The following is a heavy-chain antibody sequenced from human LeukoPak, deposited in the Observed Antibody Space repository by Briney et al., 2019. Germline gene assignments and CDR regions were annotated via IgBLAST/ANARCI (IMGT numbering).Heavy chain of an antibody. CDR2: INYSGNT. J-gene: IGHJ4*02. V-gene: IGHV4-59*01. CDR3: AREGRQDYVYFDC. Sequence: SETLSLTCTVSGASISSYYWSWIRQPPGKGLEWMGYINYSGNTNYNPSLKSRVTISVDTSKNQFSLRLTSVTAADTAVYYCAREGRQDYVYFDCWGQGTLVTVSS. D-gene: IGHD4-17*01. CDR1: GASISSYY.